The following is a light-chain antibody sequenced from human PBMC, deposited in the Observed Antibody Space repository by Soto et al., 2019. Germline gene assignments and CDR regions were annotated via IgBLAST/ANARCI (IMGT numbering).Light chain of an antibody. Sequence: EIVMTQSPATLFVSPGERATLSCRASQTVSDDLAWYQQKPGQAPRLLIYGASTRATDIPARFSGGGSGTEFTLTISSLQSEDSAIYYCQQYYDWPPITFGPGTKVNI. CDR2: GAS. V-gene: IGKV3-15*01. J-gene: IGKJ3*01. CDR1: QTVSDD. CDR3: QQYYDWPPIT.